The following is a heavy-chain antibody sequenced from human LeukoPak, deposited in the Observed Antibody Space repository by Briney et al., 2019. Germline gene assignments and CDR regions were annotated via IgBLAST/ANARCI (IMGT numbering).Heavy chain of an antibody. V-gene: IGHV3-74*01. CDR1: GFIFSNNW. CDR2: ITPDGTGA. CDR3: VRDLQGWELQY. D-gene: IGHD1-26*01. Sequence: GGSLRLSCAASGFIFSNNWMHWVRQTPGKGLEWVSRITPDGTGATYADSVKGRFTIFRDNAQNTVYLQMNSLRVEDTAVYYCVRDLQGWELQYWGQGTLVTVPS. J-gene: IGHJ1*01.